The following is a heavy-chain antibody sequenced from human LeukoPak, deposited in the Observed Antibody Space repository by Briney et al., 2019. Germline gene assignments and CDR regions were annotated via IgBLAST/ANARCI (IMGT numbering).Heavy chain of an antibody. J-gene: IGHJ3*02. CDR2: IYYSGNT. CDR3: ARAIDYGGNSGDDAFDI. D-gene: IGHD4-23*01. V-gene: IGHV4-59*01. Sequence: SETLSLTCTVSGGSISDYYWTWIRQPPGKGLEWIGHIYYSGNTIYNPSLKSRVTISVDTSKNQFSLKLTSVTTADTAVYYCARAIDYGGNSGDDAFDIWGQGTMVTVSS. CDR1: GGSISDYY.